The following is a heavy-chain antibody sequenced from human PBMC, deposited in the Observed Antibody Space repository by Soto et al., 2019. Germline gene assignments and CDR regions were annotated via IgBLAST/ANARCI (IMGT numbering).Heavy chain of an antibody. Sequence: EVQLLESGGKLVQPGGSLTLSCAASGFTFSTYAMDWVRQAPGKGLEWVSGVSASGLDTDYADPVKGRFYISIDHSKNTVSLLMNSLRAEDTALYYCAKVRPRRTSGYFSDYWGQGTTVTVSS. J-gene: IGHJ4*02. CDR3: AKVRPRRTSGYFSDY. CDR2: VSASGLDT. CDR1: GFTFSTYA. D-gene: IGHD1-1*01. V-gene: IGHV3-23*01.